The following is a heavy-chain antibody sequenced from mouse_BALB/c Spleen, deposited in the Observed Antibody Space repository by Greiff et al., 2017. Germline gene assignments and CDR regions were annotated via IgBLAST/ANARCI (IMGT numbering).Heavy chain of an antibody. V-gene: IGHV5-17*02. Sequence: EVHLVESGGGLVQPGGSRKLSCAASGFTFSSFGMHWVRQAPEKGLEWVAYISSGSSTIYYADTVKGRFTISRDNPKNTLFLQMTSLRSEDTAMYYCASRDSDYWGQGASVTVSS. J-gene: IGHJ4*01. CDR2: ISSGSSTI. CDR3: ASRDSDY. CDR1: GFTFSSFG.